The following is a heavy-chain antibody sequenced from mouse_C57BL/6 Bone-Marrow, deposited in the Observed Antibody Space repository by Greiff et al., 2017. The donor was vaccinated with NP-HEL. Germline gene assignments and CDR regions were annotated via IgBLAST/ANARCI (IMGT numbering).Heavy chain of an antibody. V-gene: IGHV1-61*01. CDR3: ARRWLLRYYYAMDY. Sequence: QVQLKQPGAELVRPGSSVKLSCKASGYTFTSYWMDWVKQRPGQGLEWIGNIYPSDSETHYNQKFKDKATLTVDKSSSTAYMQLSSLTSEDSAVYYCARRWLLRYYYAMDYWGQGTSVTVSS. CDR1: GYTFTSYW. D-gene: IGHD2-3*01. J-gene: IGHJ4*01. CDR2: IYPSDSET.